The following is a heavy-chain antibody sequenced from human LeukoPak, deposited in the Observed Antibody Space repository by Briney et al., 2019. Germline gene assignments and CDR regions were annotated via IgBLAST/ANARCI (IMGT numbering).Heavy chain of an antibody. V-gene: IGHV6-1*01. CDR1: GDSFSSNSVT. CDR3: ARTRYSSGGAYYYGVDV. J-gene: IGHJ6*02. D-gene: IGHD6-19*01. CDR2: TYYRSTWYN. Sequence: SQTLSLTCAISGDSFSSNSVTWNWIRQSPSRGLEWPGRTYYRSTWYNDYAVSVRGRITVNPDTSKNQFSLHLNSVTPEDTAVYYCARTRYSSGGAYYYGVDVWGQGTTVTVSS.